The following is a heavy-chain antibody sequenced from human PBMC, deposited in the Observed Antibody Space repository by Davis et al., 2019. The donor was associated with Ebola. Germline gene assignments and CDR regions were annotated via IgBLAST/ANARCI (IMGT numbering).Heavy chain of an antibody. J-gene: IGHJ4*02. CDR1: GFTFSSYS. CDR2: ISSSSSYI. Sequence: GGSLRLSCAASGFTFSSYSMNWVRQAPGKGLEWVSSISSSSSYIYYADSVKGRFTISRDDSKNTAYLQMNSLKTEDTAVYYCTASYDYGDYWGQGTLVTVSS. V-gene: IGHV3-21*04. D-gene: IGHD5-18*01. CDR3: TASYDYGDY.